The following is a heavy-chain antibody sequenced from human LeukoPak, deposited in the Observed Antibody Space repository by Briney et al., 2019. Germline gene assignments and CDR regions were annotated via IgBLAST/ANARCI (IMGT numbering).Heavy chain of an antibody. Sequence: SETLSLTCAVYGGSFSGYYWSWIRQPPGKGLEWIGEINHSGSTNYNPSPKSRVTISVDTSKNQFSPKLSSVTAADTAVYYCAREDYSTHFDYWGQGALVTVFS. CDR2: INHSGST. CDR3: AREDYSTHFDY. CDR1: GGSFSGYY. D-gene: IGHD4-11*01. J-gene: IGHJ4*02. V-gene: IGHV4-34*01.